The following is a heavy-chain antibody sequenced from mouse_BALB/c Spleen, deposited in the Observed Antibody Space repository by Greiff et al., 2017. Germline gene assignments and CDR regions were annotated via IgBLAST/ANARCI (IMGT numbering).Heavy chain of an antibody. Sequence: DQLQQSGTELVRPGASVKMSCKASGYSFTSYWMHWVKQRPGQGLEWIGAIFPGNSDTNYNQTFKGKATLTAVTSASTAYMELSSLTNEDSAVYSCTSNDYDGFAYWGQGTLLTVSA. CDR1: GYSFTSYW. D-gene: IGHD2-4*01. CDR2: IFPGNSDT. CDR3: TSNDYDGFAY. V-gene: IGHV1-5*01. J-gene: IGHJ3*01.